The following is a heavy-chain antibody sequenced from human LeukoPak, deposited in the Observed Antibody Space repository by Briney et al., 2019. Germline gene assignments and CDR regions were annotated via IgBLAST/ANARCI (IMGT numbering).Heavy chain of an antibody. J-gene: IGHJ4*02. CDR2: IYPGDSDT. CDR1: GYSFTSYW. Sequence: GESLKISCKGSGYSFTSYWIGWVRQMPGKGLEWMGIIYPGDSDTRYSPSFQGQVTISADKSISTAYLQWSSLKASDTAVYYCARLYSDILTGYSPFGFDYWGQGTLVTVSS. D-gene: IGHD3-9*01. CDR3: ARLYSDILTGYSPFGFDY. V-gene: IGHV5-51*01.